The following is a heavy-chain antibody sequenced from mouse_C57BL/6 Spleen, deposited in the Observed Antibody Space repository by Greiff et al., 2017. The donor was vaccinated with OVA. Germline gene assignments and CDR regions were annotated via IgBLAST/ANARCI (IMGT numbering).Heavy chain of an antibody. CDR3: TRDEATPFAY. J-gene: IGHJ3*01. CDR1: GFTFSSYA. CDR2: ISSGGDYI. D-gene: IGHD3-2*02. V-gene: IGHV5-9-1*02. Sequence: EVQLVESGEGLVKPGGSLKLSCAASGFTFSSYAMSWVRQTPEQRLEWVAYISSGGDYIYYADTVKGRFTISRDNARNTLYLQMVSLKSEDTAMYYCTRDEATPFAYWGQGTLVTVSA.